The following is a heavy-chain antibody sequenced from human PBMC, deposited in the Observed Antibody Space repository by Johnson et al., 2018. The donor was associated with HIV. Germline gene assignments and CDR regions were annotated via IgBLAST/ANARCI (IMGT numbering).Heavy chain of an antibody. CDR3: ARGRITMIGVDLRGGGFDI. J-gene: IGHJ3*02. Sequence: QLVESGGGLVQPGGSLRLSCAASGFTFSSYWMHWVRQAPGKGLVWVSHINSDGSSPSYADSVTGRFTISRDNSKKTLYLQVNSLRDEDTAVYYCARGRITMIGVDLRGGGFDIWGQGTTVTVSS. V-gene: IGHV3-74*02. D-gene: IGHD3-22*01. CDR1: GFTFSSYW. CDR2: INSDGSSP.